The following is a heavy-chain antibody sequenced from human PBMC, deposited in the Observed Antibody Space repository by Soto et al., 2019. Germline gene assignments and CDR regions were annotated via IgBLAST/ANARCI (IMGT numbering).Heavy chain of an antibody. J-gene: IGHJ4*02. CDR3: ARDRGIVVVPAAMGPY. CDR1: GYTFTSYA. Sequence: QVQLVQSGAEVKKAGDSVKVSCKASGYTFTSYAMHWVRQAPGQRLEWMGWINAGNGNTKYSQKFQGRVTITRDTSASTAYMELSSLRSEDTAVYYCARDRGIVVVPAAMGPYWGQGTLVTVSS. V-gene: IGHV1-3*01. D-gene: IGHD2-2*01. CDR2: INAGNGNT.